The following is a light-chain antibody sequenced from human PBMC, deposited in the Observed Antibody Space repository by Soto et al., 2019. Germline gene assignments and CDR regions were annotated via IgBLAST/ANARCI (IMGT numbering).Light chain of an antibody. CDR2: GDN. CDR1: SSNIGAEYD. CDR3: QSYDSSLTTFV. Sequence: QSLLTQPRSVSGAPGQRVAISCTGSSSNIGAEYDVHWYQQLPGTAPKRLIYGDNNWPSGVPDRFSGSKSGTSASLAITGLQPEDEADYYCQSYDSSLTTFVFGTGTKVTVL. V-gene: IGLV1-40*01. J-gene: IGLJ1*01.